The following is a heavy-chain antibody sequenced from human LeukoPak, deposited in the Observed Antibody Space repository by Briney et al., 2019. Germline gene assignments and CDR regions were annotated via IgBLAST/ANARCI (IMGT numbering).Heavy chain of an antibody. CDR2: IYYSGST. V-gene: IGHV4-59*08. CDR3: ARAVAELRAFDI. J-gene: IGHJ3*02. D-gene: IGHD1-26*01. CDR1: GGSISSYY. Sequence: SETLSLTCTVSGGSISSYYWSWIRQPPGKGLEWIGYIYYSGSTNYNPSLKSRVTISVDTSKNQFSLKLSSVTAADTAVYYCARAVAELRAFDIWGQGTTVTVSS.